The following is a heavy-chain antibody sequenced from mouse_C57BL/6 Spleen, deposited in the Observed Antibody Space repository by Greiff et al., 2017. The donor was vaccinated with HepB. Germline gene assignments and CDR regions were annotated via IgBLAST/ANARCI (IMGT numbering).Heavy chain of an antibody. D-gene: IGHD2-3*01. J-gene: IGHJ3*01. CDR2: IRSKSNNYAT. CDR3: VRERVYDGYYWVAY. V-gene: IGHV10-1*01. CDR1: GFSFNTYA. Sequence: VQLKESGGGLVQPKGSLKLSCAASGFSFNTYAMNWVRQAPGKGLEWVARIRSKSNNYATYYADSVKDRFTISRDDSESMLYLQMNNLKTEDTAMYYCVRERVYDGYYWVAYWGQGTLVTVSA.